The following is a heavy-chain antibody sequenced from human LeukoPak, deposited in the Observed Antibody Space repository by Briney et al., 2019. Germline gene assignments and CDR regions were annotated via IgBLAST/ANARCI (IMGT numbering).Heavy chain of an antibody. Sequence: ASVKVSCKASGYTFTSYGISWVRQAPGQGLEWMGWISGYNSNPKYAQKFQGRVTMTTDTSTSTAYMELGGLTSDDTVVYYCARVRYQLLEYFDYWGQGTLVTVSS. CDR2: ISGYNSNP. V-gene: IGHV1-18*01. J-gene: IGHJ4*02. CDR3: ARVRYQLLEYFDY. D-gene: IGHD2-2*01. CDR1: GYTFTSYG.